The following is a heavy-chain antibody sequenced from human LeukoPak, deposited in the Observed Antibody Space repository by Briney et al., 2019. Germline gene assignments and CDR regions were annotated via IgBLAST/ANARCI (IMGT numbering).Heavy chain of an antibody. CDR1: GGSFSGYY. CDR3: ASGAMTTGYYYYYYYMDV. V-gene: IGHV4-34*01. D-gene: IGHD4-11*01. CDR2: INHSGST. Sequence: SETLSLTCAVYGGSFSGYYWSWIRQPPGKGLEWIGEINHSGSTNYNPSLKSRVTISVDTSKNQFSLKLSSVTAADTAVYYCASGAMTTGYYYYYYYMDVWGKGTTVTVSS. J-gene: IGHJ6*03.